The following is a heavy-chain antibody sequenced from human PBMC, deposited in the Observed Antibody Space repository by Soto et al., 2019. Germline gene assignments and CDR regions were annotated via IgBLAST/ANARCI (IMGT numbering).Heavy chain of an antibody. CDR2: INHSGST. D-gene: IGHD6-13*01. J-gene: IGHJ3*02. V-gene: IGHV4-34*01. Sequence: QVQLQQWGAGLLKPSETLSLTCAVYGGSFSGYYWSWIRQPPGKGLEWIGEINHSGSTNYNPSLKRRVTISVDTSKNQFSLKLSAVTAADTAVYYCARANQNQFRIAAAGDDAFDIWGQGTMVTVSS. CDR1: GGSFSGYY. CDR3: ARANQNQFRIAAAGDDAFDI.